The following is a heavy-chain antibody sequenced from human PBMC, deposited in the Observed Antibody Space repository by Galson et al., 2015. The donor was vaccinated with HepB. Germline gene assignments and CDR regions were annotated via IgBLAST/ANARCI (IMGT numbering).Heavy chain of an antibody. Sequence: SVKVSCKASGYNFTGYYMHWVRQAHGQGLEWMGWINPNSGGTNYAQKFQGRVTMNRDTSISTAYMELSRLRSDDTAVYYCARGSGYCSSTSCRYFYYYYMDVWGKVTTVTVSS. CDR3: ARGSGYCSSTSCRYFYYYYMDV. J-gene: IGHJ6*03. CDR2: INPNSGGT. CDR1: GYNFTGYY. D-gene: IGHD2-2*03. V-gene: IGHV1-2*02.